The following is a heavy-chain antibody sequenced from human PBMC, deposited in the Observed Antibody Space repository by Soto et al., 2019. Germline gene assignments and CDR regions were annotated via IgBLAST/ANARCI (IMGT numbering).Heavy chain of an antibody. V-gene: IGHV5-10-1*01. D-gene: IGHD2-8*02. J-gene: IGHJ5*02. Sequence: PGESLKISCKGSGYSFASYWISWVRQMPAKGLEWMGRIDPSDSYANYSPSFQGHVTFSADKSISTAYLQWSSLRASDTAIYYCARGFTGSAGRFDPWGQGTVVTVSS. CDR1: GYSFASYW. CDR3: ARGFTGSAGRFDP. CDR2: IDPSDSYA.